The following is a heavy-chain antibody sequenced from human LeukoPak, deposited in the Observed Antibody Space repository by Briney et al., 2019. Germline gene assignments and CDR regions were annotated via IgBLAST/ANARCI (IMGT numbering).Heavy chain of an antibody. J-gene: IGHJ5*02. D-gene: IGHD3-10*01. CDR1: GFTFSSYV. V-gene: IGHV3-30*02. CDR3: AKRAGSAWSAGA. Sequence: SGGSLRLSCAASGFTFSSYVMHWVRQAPGKGLDWVAYIRNDASNTYYADSVKGRFSISRDNSKNTVYLQMNSLIPEDTAVYYCAKRAGSAWSAGAWGQGTLVTVSS. CDR2: IRNDASNT.